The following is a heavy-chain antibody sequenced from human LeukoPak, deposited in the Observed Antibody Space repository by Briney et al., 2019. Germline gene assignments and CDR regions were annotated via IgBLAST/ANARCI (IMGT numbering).Heavy chain of an antibody. CDR1: GYTFTSYG. D-gene: IGHD3-3*01. CDR2: ISAYNGNT. V-gene: IGHV1-18*01. J-gene: IGHJ4*02. CDR3: ARAPSPIFGVVTPFDY. Sequence: ASVKVSCKASGYTFTSYGISWVRQAPGQGLEWMGWISAYNGNTNYAQKLQGRVTMTTYTSTSTAYMELRSLRSDDTAVYYCARAPSPIFGVVTPFDYWGQGTLVTVSS.